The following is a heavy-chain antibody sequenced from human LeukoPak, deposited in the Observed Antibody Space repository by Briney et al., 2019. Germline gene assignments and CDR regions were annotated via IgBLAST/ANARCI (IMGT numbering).Heavy chain of an antibody. Sequence: GGSLRLSCAASGFTFSSYGMHWVRQAPGKGLEWVAVIWYDGSNKYYADSVKGRFTISRDNSKNTLYLQMNSLRAEDTAVYYCAGDLGGGNAFDYWGQGTLVTVSS. CDR2: IWYDGSNK. CDR3: AGDLGGGNAFDY. J-gene: IGHJ4*02. V-gene: IGHV3-33*01. CDR1: GFTFSSYG. D-gene: IGHD4-23*01.